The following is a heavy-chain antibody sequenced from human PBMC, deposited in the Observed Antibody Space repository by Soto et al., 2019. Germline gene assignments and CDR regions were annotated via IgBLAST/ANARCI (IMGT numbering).Heavy chain of an antibody. V-gene: IGHV1-46*03. J-gene: IGHJ4*02. CDR3: AREAPPYDILTGYSFDY. CDR2: INPSGGST. Sequence: ASVKVSCKASGYTFTSYYMHWVRQAPGQGLEWMGIINPSGGSTSYAQKFQGRVTMTRDTSTSTVYMELSSLRSEDTAVYYCAREAPPYDILTGYSFDYWGQGTLVTVSS. CDR1: GYTFTSYY. D-gene: IGHD3-9*01.